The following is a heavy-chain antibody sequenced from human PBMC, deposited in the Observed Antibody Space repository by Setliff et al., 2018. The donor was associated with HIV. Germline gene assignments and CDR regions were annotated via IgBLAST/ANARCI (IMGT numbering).Heavy chain of an antibody. Sequence: PGGSLRLSCAASGFTFSSYGMHWVRQAPGKGLEWVAFIRYDGSNKYYADSVKGRFTISRDNSKNTLYLHMNSLGGEDTAVYYCVREGEYFDTIGHYLVRRFFDLWGQGTMVTVSS. D-gene: IGHD3-9*01. CDR3: VREGEYFDTIGHYLVRRFFDL. CDR1: GFTFSSYG. J-gene: IGHJ3*01. V-gene: IGHV3-30*02. CDR2: IRYDGSNK.